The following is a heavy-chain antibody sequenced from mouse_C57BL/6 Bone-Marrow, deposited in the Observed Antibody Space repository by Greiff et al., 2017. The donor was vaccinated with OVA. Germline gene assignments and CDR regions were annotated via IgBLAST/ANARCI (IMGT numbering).Heavy chain of an antibody. Sequence: VQLQQSGPELVKPGASVKIPCKASGYTFTDYNMDWVKQSHGKSLEWIGDINPNNGGTIYNQKFKGKATLTVDKSSSTAYMELRSLTSEDTAVYYCARSPITTVVAPGAMDYWGQGTTLTVSS. CDR2: INPNNGGT. CDR1: GYTFTDYN. J-gene: IGHJ2*01. V-gene: IGHV1-18*01. CDR3: ARSPITTVVAPGAMDY. D-gene: IGHD1-1*01.